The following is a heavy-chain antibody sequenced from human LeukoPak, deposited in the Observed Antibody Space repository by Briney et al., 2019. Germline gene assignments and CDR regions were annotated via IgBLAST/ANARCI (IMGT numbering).Heavy chain of an antibody. D-gene: IGHD3-22*01. V-gene: IGHV3-23*01. CDR3: AKGHDYYDSSGYYLDYFDY. J-gene: IGHJ4*02. Sequence: GGSLRLSCAASGFTFSSSAMSWVRQVPGKGLEWVSGISASGGSTYYADSVKGRFTISRDNSKNTLYLQMNSLRAEDTAVYYCAKGHDYYDSSGYYLDYFDYWGQGTLVTVSS. CDR2: ISASGGST. CDR1: GFTFSSSA.